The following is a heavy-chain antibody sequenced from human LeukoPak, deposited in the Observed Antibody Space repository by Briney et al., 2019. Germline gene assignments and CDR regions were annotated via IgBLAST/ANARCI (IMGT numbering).Heavy chain of an antibody. CDR3: ARAIQYNWNRSDNWFDP. Sequence: ASVKVSCKASGYTFTIYGISWVRQAPGQGLEWMGWVSPYNGNTNYAQKFQGRVTMTTDTSTSTAYMELRSLKSDDTAVYYCARAIQYNWNRSDNWFDPWGQGTLVTVSS. CDR1: GYTFTIYG. J-gene: IGHJ5*02. CDR2: VSPYNGNT. V-gene: IGHV1-18*01. D-gene: IGHD1/OR15-1a*01.